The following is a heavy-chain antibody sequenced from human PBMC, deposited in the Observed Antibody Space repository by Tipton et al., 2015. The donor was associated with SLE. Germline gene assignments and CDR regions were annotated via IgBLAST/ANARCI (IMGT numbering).Heavy chain of an antibody. V-gene: IGHV3-21*04. J-gene: IGHJ6*03. CDR1: GFTFSGYA. CDR3: VKGGGGGFHYYMDG. Sequence: SLRLSCAASGFTFSGYAMNWVRQAPGKGLEWVSSISSSGTYIHYADSVSGRFTISRDNADNSLYLQMNSLRVEDTALYYCVKGGGGGFHYYMDGWGKGTTVTVSS. CDR2: ISSSGTYI. D-gene: IGHD2-15*01.